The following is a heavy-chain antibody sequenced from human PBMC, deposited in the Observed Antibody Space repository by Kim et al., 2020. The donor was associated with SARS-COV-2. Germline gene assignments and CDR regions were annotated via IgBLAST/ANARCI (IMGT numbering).Heavy chain of an antibody. V-gene: IGHV3-74*01. CDR2: INSDGSST. J-gene: IGHJ4*02. Sequence: GGSLRLSCAASGLTFSSYWMHWVRQAPGKGLVWVSRINSDGSSTSYADSVKGRFTISRDNAKNTLYLQMNSLRAEDTAVYYCARERLAVATMFDYWGQGTLVTVSS. CDR1: GLTFSSYW. D-gene: IGHD5-12*01. CDR3: ARERLAVATMFDY.